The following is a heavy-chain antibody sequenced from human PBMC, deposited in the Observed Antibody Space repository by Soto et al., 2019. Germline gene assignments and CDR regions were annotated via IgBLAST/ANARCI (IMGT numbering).Heavy chain of an antibody. D-gene: IGHD1-26*01. CDR2: IYTSGST. CDR3: ARANSGSYRPYNWFDP. J-gene: IGHJ5*02. CDR1: GGSISSYY. Sequence: SETLSLTCTVSGGSISSYYWSWIRQPAGKGLEWIGRIYTSGSTNYNPSLKSRVTMSVDTSKNQFSLKLSSVTAADTAVYYCARANSGSYRPYNWFDPWGQGTLVTVSS. V-gene: IGHV4-4*07.